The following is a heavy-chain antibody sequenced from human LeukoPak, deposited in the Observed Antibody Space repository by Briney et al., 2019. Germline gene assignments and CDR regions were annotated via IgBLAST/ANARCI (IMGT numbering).Heavy chain of an antibody. Sequence: RSGGSLRLSCSASGFTFSNYARHWVRQAPGKGLEYVSAISSNGGRTYYANSVKGRFTISRDNSKNTLYLQMGSLRAEDMAVYYCARGVLARGSSGWYFDYWGQGTLVTVSS. D-gene: IGHD6-19*01. CDR1: GFTFSNYA. J-gene: IGHJ4*02. V-gene: IGHV3-64*01. CDR3: ARGVLARGSSGWYFDY. CDR2: ISSNGGRT.